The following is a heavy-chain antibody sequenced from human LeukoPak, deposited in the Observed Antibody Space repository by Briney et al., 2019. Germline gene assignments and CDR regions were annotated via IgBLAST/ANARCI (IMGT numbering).Heavy chain of an antibody. J-gene: IGHJ4*02. V-gene: IGHV3-33*01. D-gene: IGHD3-22*01. CDR2: IWYDGSNK. CDR1: GFTFSSYG. Sequence: GGSLRLSCAASGFTFSSYGMHWVRQAPGRGLEWVAVIWYDGSNKYYADSVKGRFTISRDNSKNTLYLQMNSLRAEDTAVYYCARVVYDSSGYYFDYWGQGTLVTVSS. CDR3: ARVVYDSSGYYFDY.